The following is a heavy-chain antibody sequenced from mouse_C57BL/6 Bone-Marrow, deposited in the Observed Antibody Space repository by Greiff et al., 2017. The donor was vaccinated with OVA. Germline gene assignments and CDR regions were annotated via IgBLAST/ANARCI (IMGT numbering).Heavy chain of an antibody. CDR1: GYAFSSSW. CDR3: ARRDYGVLFDY. J-gene: IGHJ2*01. D-gene: IGHD1-1*01. CDR2: IYPGDGDT. Sequence: QVQLQQSGPELVKPGASVKISCKASGYAFSSSWMNWVKQRPGKGLEWIGRIYPGDGDTNYNGKFKGKATLTADKSSSTAYMQLSSLTSEDSAVYFCARRDYGVLFDYWGQGTTLTVSS. V-gene: IGHV1-82*01.